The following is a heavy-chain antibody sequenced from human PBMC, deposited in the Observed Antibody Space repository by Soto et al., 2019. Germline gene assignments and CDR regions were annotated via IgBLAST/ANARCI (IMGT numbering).Heavy chain of an antibody. V-gene: IGHV3-30-3*01. D-gene: IGHD5-18*01. CDR3: ASDCSSYGYYYGMDV. CDR1: RFTFSRYA. CDR2: ISYYGSNT. J-gene: IGHJ6*02. Sequence: LRLSCAASRFTFSRYAMHWVRQAPGKGLECVAVISYYGSNTYYADSVKGRFTISRDNSKNTLFLQINSLRAEDTAVYYCASDCSSYGYYYGMDVWGQGTTVTVSS.